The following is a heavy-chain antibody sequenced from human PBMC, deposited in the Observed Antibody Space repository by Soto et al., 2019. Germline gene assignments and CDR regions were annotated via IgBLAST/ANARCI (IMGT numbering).Heavy chain of an antibody. CDR2: ILPGDSDT. CDR3: ARQDTFMVNGMDV. Sequence: GESLKISCKGSGYSLTSYWIGWVRQMPGKGLEWMGIILPGDSDTRYSPSFQGQVTISADKSISTAYLQWSSLRASDTAMYYCARQDTFMVNGMDVWGQGTTVTVSS. D-gene: IGHD5-18*01. V-gene: IGHV5-51*01. CDR1: GYSLTSYW. J-gene: IGHJ6*02.